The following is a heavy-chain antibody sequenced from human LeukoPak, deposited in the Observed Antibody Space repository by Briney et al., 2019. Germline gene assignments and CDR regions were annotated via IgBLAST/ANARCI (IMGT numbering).Heavy chain of an antibody. CDR2: INPNSGGT. D-gene: IGHD2-21*01. CDR3: ARDAYCGGDCHTPGHADY. Sequence: GASVKVSCKASGYTFTGYYMHWVRQAPGQGLEWMGWINPNSGGTSYAQKFQGRVTMTRDTPTSTVYMELSSLRSEDTAVYYCARDAYCGGDCHTPGHADYWGQGTLVTVSS. CDR1: GYTFTGYY. J-gene: IGHJ4*02. V-gene: IGHV1-2*02.